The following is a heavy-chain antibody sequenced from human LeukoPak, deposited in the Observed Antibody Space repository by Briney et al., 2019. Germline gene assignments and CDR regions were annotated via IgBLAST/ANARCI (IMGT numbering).Heavy chain of an antibody. D-gene: IGHD5-18*01. V-gene: IGHV4-59*08. CDR1: GGSISSYY. J-gene: IGHJ3*02. CDR3: ARRLQLWSAVDI. CDR2: ISYSGST. Sequence: SETLSLICTVSGGSISSYYWSWIRQPPGKGLECFGYISYSGSTNYNPSLKSRVTISVDTSKNQFSLKLSSVTAADTAVYYCARRLQLWSAVDIWGQGTMVTVSS.